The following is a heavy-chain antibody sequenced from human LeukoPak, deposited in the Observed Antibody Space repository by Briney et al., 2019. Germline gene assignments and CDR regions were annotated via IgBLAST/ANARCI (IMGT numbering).Heavy chain of an antibody. V-gene: IGHV4-59*01. Sequence: SETLSLTCTVSGGSISSYYWSWIRQPPGKGLEWIGYIYYSGSTNYNPSLKSRVTISVDTSKNQFSLKLSSVTAADTAVYYCARLYCGGDCYALGYFDYWGQGTLATVSS. D-gene: IGHD2-21*02. CDR1: GGSISSYY. CDR2: IYYSGST. J-gene: IGHJ4*02. CDR3: ARLYCGGDCYALGYFDY.